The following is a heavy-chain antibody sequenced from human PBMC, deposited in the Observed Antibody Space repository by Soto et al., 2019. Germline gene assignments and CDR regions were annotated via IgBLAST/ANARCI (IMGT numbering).Heavy chain of an antibody. J-gene: IGHJ4*02. CDR1: GYTFTSYG. D-gene: IGHD1-1*01. CDR2: ISAHNGNT. Sequence: QVHLVQSGAEVKKPGASVKVSCKGSGYTFTSYGITWVRQAPGQGLEWMGWISAHNGNTDYAQKLQGRVTVTRDTSTSTAYMALRCLRSDVTAVYCCGRARYGDYWGQGALVTVSS. CDR3: GRARYGDY. V-gene: IGHV1-18*01.